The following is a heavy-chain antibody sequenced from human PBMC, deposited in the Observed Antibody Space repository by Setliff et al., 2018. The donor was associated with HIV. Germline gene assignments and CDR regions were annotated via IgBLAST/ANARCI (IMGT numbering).Heavy chain of an antibody. CDR3: ARGKGGLVGPAEFDY. CDR1: GGSINSSTYY. D-gene: IGHD1-26*01. J-gene: IGHJ4*02. Sequence: SETLSLTCTVSGGSINSSTYYWGWIRQPPGKGLEWIGSFYYSGRTYYSPSLRSRVTISVDTSKNQFSLKLKSVTAADTAIYFCARGKGGLVGPAEFDYWGPGTLVTV. V-gene: IGHV4-39*01. CDR2: FYYSGRT.